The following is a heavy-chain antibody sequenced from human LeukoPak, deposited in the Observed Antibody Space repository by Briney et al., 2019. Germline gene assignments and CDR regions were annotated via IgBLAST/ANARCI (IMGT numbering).Heavy chain of an antibody. Sequence: GGSLRLSCAASGFTFSSYGMHWFRQAPGKGLEWVAFIRYDGGNKYYADSVKGRFTISRDNSKNTLYLQMNSLRAEDTAVYYCAKADTAMVTPYVDYWGQGTLVTVSS. D-gene: IGHD5-18*01. V-gene: IGHV3-30*02. CDR1: GFTFSSYG. CDR3: AKADTAMVTPYVDY. J-gene: IGHJ4*02. CDR2: IRYDGGNK.